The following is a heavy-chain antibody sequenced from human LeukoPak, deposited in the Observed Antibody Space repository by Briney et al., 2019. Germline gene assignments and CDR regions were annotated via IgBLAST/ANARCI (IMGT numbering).Heavy chain of an antibody. CDR3: ARERDSGSYYFDY. CDR1: GGSISSYY. CDR2: IYHSGST. J-gene: IGHJ4*02. V-gene: IGHV4-59*12. D-gene: IGHD1-26*01. Sequence: SETLSLTCTVSGGSISSYYWSWIRQPPGKGLEWIGEIYHSGSTNYNPSLKSRVTISVDKSKNQFSLKLSSVTAADTAVYYCARERDSGSYYFDYWGQGTLVTVSS.